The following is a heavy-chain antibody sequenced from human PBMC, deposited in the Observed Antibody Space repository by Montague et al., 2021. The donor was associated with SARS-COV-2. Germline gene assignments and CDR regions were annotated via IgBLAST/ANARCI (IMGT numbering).Heavy chain of an antibody. CDR1: GGSISSSSYY. D-gene: IGHD3-3*01. V-gene: IGHV4-39*01. J-gene: IGHJ4*02. Sequence: SETLSLTCTVSGGSISSSSYYWGWIRQPPGKGLEWIGSIYYSGSTYYNPSLKSRVTISVDTSKNQFSLKLSSVTAADTAVYYCARHIPFWSGSKHPFDYWGQGTLVTVSS. CDR2: IYYSGST. CDR3: ARHIPFWSGSKHPFDY.